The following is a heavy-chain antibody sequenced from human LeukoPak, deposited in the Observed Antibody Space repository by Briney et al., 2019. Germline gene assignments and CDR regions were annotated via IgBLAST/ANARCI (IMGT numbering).Heavy chain of an antibody. Sequence: GESLKISCKGSGYSFASHWIGWARQMPGKGLEWMGIIYPGDSDTRYRPSFQGQVTLPADKSINTAYLPWSSLKASDTAMYFCARHFGDLSTLDSWGQGTRVTVSS. J-gene: IGHJ4*02. CDR3: ARHFGDLSTLDS. V-gene: IGHV5-51*01. D-gene: IGHD3-16*02. CDR1: GYSFASHW. CDR2: IYPGDSDT.